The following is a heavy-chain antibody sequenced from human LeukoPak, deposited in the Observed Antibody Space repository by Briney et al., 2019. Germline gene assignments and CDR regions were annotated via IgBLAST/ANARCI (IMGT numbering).Heavy chain of an antibody. CDR2: IRSKPYGGTT. D-gene: IGHD2-2*01. CDR1: GFTFGDYA. Sequence: AGGSLRLSCTTSGFTFGDYAMTWVRQAPGKGLEWVGFIRSKPYGGTTEYAASVKGRFTISRDDSKSIAYLQMNSLKTEDTAIYYCTRSIIVVVPAASYYCYYMDVWGKGTTVTVSS. CDR3: TRSIIVVVPAASYYCYYMDV. V-gene: IGHV3-49*04. J-gene: IGHJ6*03.